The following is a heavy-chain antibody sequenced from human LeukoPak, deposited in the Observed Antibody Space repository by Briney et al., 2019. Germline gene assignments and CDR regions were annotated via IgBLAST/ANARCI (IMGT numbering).Heavy chain of an antibody. D-gene: IGHD3-22*01. Sequence: ASVKVSCKVSGYTLTELSMHWVRQAPGKGLEWMGGFDPEDGETIYAQKFQGRVTMTEDTSTDTAYTELSSLRSEDTAVYYCETVFYDSSGYWLDYWGQGTLVTVSS. CDR3: ETVFYDSSGYWLDY. CDR2: FDPEDGET. CDR1: GYTLTELS. J-gene: IGHJ4*02. V-gene: IGHV1-24*01.